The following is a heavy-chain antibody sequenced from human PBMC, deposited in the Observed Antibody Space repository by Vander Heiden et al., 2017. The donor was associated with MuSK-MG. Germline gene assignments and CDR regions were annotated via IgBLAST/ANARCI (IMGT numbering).Heavy chain of an antibody. V-gene: IGHV3-74*01. D-gene: IGHD7-27*01. CDR1: GLSFSDYW. CDR3: ARTGVYYYGMDV. CDR2: IKSDGRST. J-gene: IGHJ6*02. Sequence: EVQLVESGGGLVQPGGSLRLSCAASGLSFSDYWMHWVRQAPGKGLVWVSRIKSDGRSTNYADSVKGRFTISRDNAKNTLYLEMNSLRAEDTAVYHCARTGVYYYGMDVWGQGTTVTVSS.